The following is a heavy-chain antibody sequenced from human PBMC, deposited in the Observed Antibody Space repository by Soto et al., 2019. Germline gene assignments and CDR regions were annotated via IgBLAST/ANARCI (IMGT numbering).Heavy chain of an antibody. J-gene: IGHJ5*02. D-gene: IGHD3-3*01. V-gene: IGHV1-18*01. Sequence: ASVKVSCKASGYTFTIYGISWVRQAPGQGLEWMGWISAYNGNTNYAQKLQGRVTMTTDTSTSTAYMELRSLRSDDTAVYYCARSYYDFWSGYYSVFDPWGQGTLVTVSS. CDR2: ISAYNGNT. CDR1: GYTFTIYG. CDR3: ARSYYDFWSGYYSVFDP.